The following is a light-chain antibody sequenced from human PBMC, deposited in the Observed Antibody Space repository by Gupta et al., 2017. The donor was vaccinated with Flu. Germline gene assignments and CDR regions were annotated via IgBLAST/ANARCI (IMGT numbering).Light chain of an antibody. CDR3: AAWDDSRNGVV. Sequence: RVTISCSGSTSNVGRNSVDWSHKLQGTAPKHLSQTNNERPSGVTDRLSGSKSGTSAALTISGLQAEDEADYYCAAWDDSRNGVVFGGGTKLTVL. CDR1: TSNVGRNS. V-gene: IGLV1-44*01. CDR2: TNN. J-gene: IGLJ3*02.